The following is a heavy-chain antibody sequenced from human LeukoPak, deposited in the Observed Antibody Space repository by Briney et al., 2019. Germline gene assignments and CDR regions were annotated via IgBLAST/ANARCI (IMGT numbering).Heavy chain of an antibody. CDR2: IIPIFGTA. CDR3: ASALGDYGDYFDY. V-gene: IGHV1-69*05. Sequence: GSSVKVSCKASGGTFSSYAISRVRQAPGQGLEWMGGIIPIFGTANYAQKFQGRVTITTDESTSTAYMELSSLRSEDTAVYYCASALGDYGDYFDYWGQGTLVTVSS. D-gene: IGHD4-17*01. CDR1: GGTFSSYA. J-gene: IGHJ4*02.